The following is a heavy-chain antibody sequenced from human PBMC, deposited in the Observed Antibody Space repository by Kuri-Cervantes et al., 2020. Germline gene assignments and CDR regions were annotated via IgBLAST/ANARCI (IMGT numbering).Heavy chain of an antibody. CDR3: ARRRGRDYIDYMDV. V-gene: IGHV4-38-2*01. D-gene: IGHD4-11*01. Sequence: SETLSLTCAVSGYSISSGYYWGWIRQPPGKGLEWIGSIYHSGSTYYNPSLKSRVTISVDTSKNQFSLKLSSVTAADTAVYYCARRRGRDYIDYMDVWGKGTTVTVSS. J-gene: IGHJ6*03. CDR1: GYSISSGYY. CDR2: IYHSGST.